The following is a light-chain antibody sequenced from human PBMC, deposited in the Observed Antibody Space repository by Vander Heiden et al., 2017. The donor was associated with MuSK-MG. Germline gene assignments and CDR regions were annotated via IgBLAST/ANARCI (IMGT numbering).Light chain of an antibody. V-gene: IGKV1-9*01. J-gene: IGKJ5*01. Sequence: DIQLTQSPSFLSASVGDRVTITCRASQGISSHLAWYQQKPGKAPKLLIYAASTLQSGVPSRFSGSGSGTEFTLTISSLQPEDIATYYCQQLNSYLTFGQGTRLEIK. CDR3: QQLNSYLT. CDR1: QGISSH. CDR2: AAS.